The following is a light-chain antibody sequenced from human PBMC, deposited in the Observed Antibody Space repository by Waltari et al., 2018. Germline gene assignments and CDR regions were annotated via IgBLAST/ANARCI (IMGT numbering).Light chain of an antibody. CDR1: QDISNY. V-gene: IGKV1-27*01. J-gene: IGKJ1*01. CDR2: SAS. CDR3: QKYDSVPWT. Sequence: DIQMTQSPSSLSASVGYRVTITCRASQDISNYLPWYQQNPGKVPYLLIYSASTLKSGVPPRFSGSGSGTDFTLTINSLRPEDVATYYCQKYDSVPWTLGQGTKVEIK.